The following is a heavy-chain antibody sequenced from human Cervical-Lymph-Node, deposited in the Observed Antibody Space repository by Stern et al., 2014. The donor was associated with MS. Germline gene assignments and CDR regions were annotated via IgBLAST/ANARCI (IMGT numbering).Heavy chain of an antibody. D-gene: IGHD6-19*01. J-gene: IGHJ4*02. CDR1: GYIFTDYY. CDR2: INPATGDT. CDR3: ANFETTNGVAGTNFDF. Sequence: VQLVESGAEVKTPGASVKVSCKSSGYIFTDYYIHWVRRAPGQGLEWMGRINPATGDTNSAQKFQGRYTMTRDTSISTAFMELYSLTSDDTAVYFCANFETTNGVAGTNFDFWGQGTPVTVSS. V-gene: IGHV1-2*06.